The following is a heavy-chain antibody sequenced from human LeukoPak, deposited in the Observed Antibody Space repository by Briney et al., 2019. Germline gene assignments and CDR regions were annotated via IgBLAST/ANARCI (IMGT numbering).Heavy chain of an antibody. Sequence: SETLSLTCTVSGGPISSGSYYWSWIRQPPGKGLEWIGSIYHSGNTYYSPSLKSRVTISVDTSKNQFSLKLSSVTAADTAVYYCARGDYSSSWYEYNWFDPWGQGTLVTVSS. V-gene: IGHV4-39*07. CDR1: GGPISSGSYY. D-gene: IGHD6-13*01. J-gene: IGHJ5*02. CDR3: ARGDYSSSWYEYNWFDP. CDR2: IYHSGNT.